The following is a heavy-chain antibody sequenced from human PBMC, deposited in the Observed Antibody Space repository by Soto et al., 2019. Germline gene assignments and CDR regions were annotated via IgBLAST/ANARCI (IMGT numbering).Heavy chain of an antibody. D-gene: IGHD3-10*01. CDR1: GFTFSSYS. V-gene: IGHV3-48*02. CDR2: ISSSSTTI. CDR3: ARGSPMVRGLICDAFDS. Sequence: GESLKISCAASGFTFSSYSMNWVRQAPGKGLDWVSYISSSSTTIYYADSVKGRFTISRDNAKNSLFLQMNSLRDEDTAVYYCARGSPMVRGLICDAFDSWGQGTMVTVSS. J-gene: IGHJ3*02.